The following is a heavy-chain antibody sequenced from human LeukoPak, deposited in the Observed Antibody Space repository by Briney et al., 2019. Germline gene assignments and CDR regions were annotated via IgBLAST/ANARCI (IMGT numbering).Heavy chain of an antibody. CDR2: MYYSGST. J-gene: IGHJ4*02. CDR1: GVSINSSQYY. D-gene: IGHD1-26*01. V-gene: IGHV4-39*01. CDR3: ARQREQYIDF. Sequence: SETLSLTCAVSGVSINSSQYYWGWIRQPPGKGLEWIGTMYYSGSTYYNPSLKSRVTISVDTSKNQFFLNLGSVTAADTAVYYCARQREQYIDFWGQGTLVTVSS.